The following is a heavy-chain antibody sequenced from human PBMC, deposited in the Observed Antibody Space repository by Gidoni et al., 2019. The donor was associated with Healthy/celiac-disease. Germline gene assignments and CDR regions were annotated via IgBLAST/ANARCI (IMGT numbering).Heavy chain of an antibody. Sequence: EVQLVESGGGLVQPGGSLRLYGAASGVTFSSYDMHWVRQATGKGLEWVSASGTAGDTYYPGSVKGRFTISRENAKNSLYLQMNSLRAGDTAVYYCARGGPSLWFGELFGAFDIWGQGTMVTVSS. CDR3: ARGGPSLWFGELFGAFDI. D-gene: IGHD3-10*01. CDR1: GVTFSSYD. V-gene: IGHV3-13*04. CDR2: SGTAGDT. J-gene: IGHJ3*02.